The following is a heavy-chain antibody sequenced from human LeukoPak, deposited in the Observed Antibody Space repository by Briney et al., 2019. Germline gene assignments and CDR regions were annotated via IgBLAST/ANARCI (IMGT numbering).Heavy chain of an antibody. CDR3: AKDIGDIVVVPAAIASVGFDY. V-gene: IGHV3-9*01. J-gene: IGHJ4*02. CDR1: GFTFDDYA. CDR2: ISWNSGSI. D-gene: IGHD2-2*01. Sequence: QAGGSLSLSCAASGFTFDDYAMHWVRQAPGKGLEWVSGISWNSGSIDYADSVKGRFTISRDNTKNSLYLQMNSLRAEDTALYYCAKDIGDIVVVPAAIASVGFDYWGQGTLVTVSS.